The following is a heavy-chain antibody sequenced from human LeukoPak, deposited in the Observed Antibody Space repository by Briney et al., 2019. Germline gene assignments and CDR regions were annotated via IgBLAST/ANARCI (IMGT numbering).Heavy chain of an antibody. J-gene: IGHJ4*02. CDR2: IGSKANNYAT. CDR3: TRQWSTAGAGPMDFDY. CDR1: GFTFSGSA. Sequence: GGSLRLSCAASGFTFSGSAMHWVRQAPGKVLEWVGHIGSKANNYATAYAASVKGRFTISRDDSKNTAYLQMNSLKTEDTALYHCTRQWSTAGAGPMDFDYWGQGTLVTVYS. D-gene: IGHD6-13*01. V-gene: IGHV3-73*01.